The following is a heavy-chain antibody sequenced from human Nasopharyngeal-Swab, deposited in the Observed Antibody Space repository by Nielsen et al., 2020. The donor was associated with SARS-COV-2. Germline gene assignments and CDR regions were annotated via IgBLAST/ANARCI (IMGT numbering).Heavy chain of an antibody. V-gene: IGHV3-9*01. J-gene: IGHJ4*02. CDR3: AKDRTYGYSTGWYDY. D-gene: IGHD6-19*01. Sequence: GGSLRLSCAASGFTFDDYAMHWVRQAPGKGLEWVSGISWNSGSRGYADSVKGRFTISRDNAKNSLYLQMNSLRPEDTALYYCAKDRTYGYSTGWYDYWGQGTLVTVSS. CDR1: GFTFDDYA. CDR2: ISWNSGSR.